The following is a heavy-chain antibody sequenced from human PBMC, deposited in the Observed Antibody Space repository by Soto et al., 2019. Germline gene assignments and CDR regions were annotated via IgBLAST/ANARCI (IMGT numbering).Heavy chain of an antibody. Sequence: SETLSLTCTVSGGSISSGGYYWSWIRQHPGKGLEWIGYIYYSGSTYYNPSLKSRVTISVDTSKNQFSLKLSSVTAADTAVYYCARDDYSSSWYGIHNWFEPWGQGTLVTVSS. V-gene: IGHV4-31*03. CDR1: GGSISSGGYY. CDR2: IYYSGST. D-gene: IGHD6-13*01. CDR3: ARDDYSSSWYGIHNWFEP. J-gene: IGHJ5*02.